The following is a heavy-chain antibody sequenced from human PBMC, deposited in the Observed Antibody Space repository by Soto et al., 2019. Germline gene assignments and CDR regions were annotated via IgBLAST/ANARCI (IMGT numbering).Heavy chain of an antibody. CDR1: GFSLNTRDVG. V-gene: IGHV2-5*02. CDR2: VYWDDDK. Sequence: QITLNESGPALVKPTQTLTLTCTFSGFSLNTRDVGVGWIRQPPGKALEWLGVVYWDDDKTYSPSLKSRLTLTKHTPKNQVVLRMTKMDPVDTATYYCAHCRGGVASFWGQGTLVTVSS. CDR3: AHCRGGVASF. J-gene: IGHJ4*02. D-gene: IGHD3-16*01.